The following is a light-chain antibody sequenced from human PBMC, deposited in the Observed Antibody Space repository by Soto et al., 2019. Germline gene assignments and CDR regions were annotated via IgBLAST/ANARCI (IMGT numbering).Light chain of an antibody. Sequence: QSVLTQPRSVSGSPGQSVTISCTGTSSDVGGYNYVSWYQQHPGKAPILMIFHVTKRPSGVPDGFSGSKSGNTASLTISGLQPEDEADYYCCSYAGSYTFVFGGGTQLTVL. CDR2: HVT. V-gene: IGLV2-11*01. J-gene: IGLJ2*01. CDR3: CSYAGSYTFV. CDR1: SSDVGGYNY.